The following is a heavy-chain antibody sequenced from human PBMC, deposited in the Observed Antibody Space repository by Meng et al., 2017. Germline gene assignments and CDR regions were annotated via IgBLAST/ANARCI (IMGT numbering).Heavy chain of an antibody. D-gene: IGHD3-10*01. J-gene: IGHJ4*02. CDR2: INHSGTT. CDR3: ARESALYGSGSYYDG. V-gene: IGHV4-34*01. CDR1: GCSFSGYC. Sequence: QGVAVLFTPSEAMVVSSAVYGCSFSGYCWSRSRRPPGKGLKWIGEINHSGTTHYTLSLKSLVTISVDTSKNQFSLKLGAVTAADTAVYYGARESALYGSGSYYDGWGQGTLVTVSS.